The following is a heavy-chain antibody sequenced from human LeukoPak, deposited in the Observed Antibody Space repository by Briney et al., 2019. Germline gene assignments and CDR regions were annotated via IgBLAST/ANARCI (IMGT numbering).Heavy chain of an antibody. CDR1: GFTFSSYW. Sequence: AGGSLRLSCAASGFTFSSYWMSWVRQAPGKGLEWVANIKQDGSEKYYVDSVKGRFTISRDNAKNSLYLQMNSLRAEDTAVYYCARAPSPYYYGSGLDYWGQGTLVTVSS. CDR2: IKQDGSEK. D-gene: IGHD3-10*01. CDR3: ARAPSPYYYGSGLDY. V-gene: IGHV3-7*01. J-gene: IGHJ4*02.